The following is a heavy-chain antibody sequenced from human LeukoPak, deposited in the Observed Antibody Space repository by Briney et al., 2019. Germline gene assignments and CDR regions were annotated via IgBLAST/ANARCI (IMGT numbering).Heavy chain of an antibody. CDR3: ARVRHDSSGYYLFDY. V-gene: IGHV4-61*05. CDR2: IYYSGST. D-gene: IGHD3-22*01. Sequence: SETLSLTCTVSGGSISSSSYYWGWIRQPPGKGLEWIGYIYYSGSTNYNPSLKSRVTISVDTSKNQFSLKLSSVTAADTAVYSCARVRHDSSGYYLFDYWGQGTLVTVSS. J-gene: IGHJ4*02. CDR1: GGSISSSSYY.